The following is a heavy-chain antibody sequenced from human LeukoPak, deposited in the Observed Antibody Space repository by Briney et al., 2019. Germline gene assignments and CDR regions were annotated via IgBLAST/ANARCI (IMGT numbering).Heavy chain of an antibody. V-gene: IGHV3-23*01. CDR3: AKDRYSSWYLTLDY. J-gene: IGHJ4*02. CDR1: GLSFSNYA. Sequence: GGSLRLSCAASGLSFSNYAMSWVRQAPGKGLEWVSVISGSGDSTNYADSVKGRFTISRDNSKNTLYLQMNSLRAEDTAVYYCAKDRYSSWYLTLDYWGQGTLVTVSS. D-gene: IGHD6-13*01. CDR2: ISGSGDST.